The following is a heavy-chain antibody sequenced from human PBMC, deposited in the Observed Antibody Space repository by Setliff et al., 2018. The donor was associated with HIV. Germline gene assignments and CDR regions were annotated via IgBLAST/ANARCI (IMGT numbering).Heavy chain of an antibody. CDR2: INTKTAYP. CDR1: GYTFNIYA. V-gene: IGHV7-4-1*02. D-gene: IGHD3-16*01. CDR3: AKEGDNADGLDY. J-gene: IGHJ4*02. Sequence: ASVKVSCKASGYTFNIYAINWVRQAPGQGLEWMGWINTKTAYPMYARDFTGHFVFSLDTSLTTAFLQINSLKAGDTAMYYCAKEGDNADGLDYWGQGTMVTVSS.